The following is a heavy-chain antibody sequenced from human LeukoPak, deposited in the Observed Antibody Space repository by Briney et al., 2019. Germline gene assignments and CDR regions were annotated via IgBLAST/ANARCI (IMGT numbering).Heavy chain of an antibody. J-gene: IGHJ4*02. CDR1: GGSFGGYY. V-gene: IGHV4-34*01. CDR3: ARGRLGSSWYRPLDY. Sequence: SETLSLTCAVYGGSFGGYYWSWIRQPPGKGLEWIGEINHSGSTNYNPSLKSRVTISVDTSKNQFSLKLSSVTAADTAVYYCARGRLGSSWYRPLDYWGQGTLVTVSS. CDR2: INHSGST. D-gene: IGHD6-13*01.